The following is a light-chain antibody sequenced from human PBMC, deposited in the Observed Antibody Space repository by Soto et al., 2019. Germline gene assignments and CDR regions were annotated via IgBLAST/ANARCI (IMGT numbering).Light chain of an antibody. J-gene: IGLJ3*02. V-gene: IGLV1-40*01. CDR2: GNS. CDR3: QSYDSSLSGWV. Sequence: QSVLTQPPSVSGAPGQRVTISCTGSSSNIGAGYDVHWYQQLPGTAPKLLISGNSNRPSGVPDRFSGSKSGTSASLAIPGLQAEDDADYYCQSYDSSLSGWVFGGGTQLTVL. CDR1: SSNIGAGYD.